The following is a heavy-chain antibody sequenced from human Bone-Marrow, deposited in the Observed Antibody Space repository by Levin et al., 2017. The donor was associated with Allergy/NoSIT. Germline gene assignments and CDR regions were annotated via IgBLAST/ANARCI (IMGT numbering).Heavy chain of an antibody. J-gene: IGHJ4*02. Sequence: PGESLKISCKASGYTFTGYYMHWVRQAPGQGLEWMGWINPNSGGTNYAQKFQGRVTMTRDTSISTAYMELSRLRSDDTAVYYCARDITRVVVTACGDYWGQGTLVTVSS. CDR2: INPNSGGT. CDR1: GYTFTGYY. V-gene: IGHV1-2*02. D-gene: IGHD2-21*02. CDR3: ARDITRVVVTACGDY.